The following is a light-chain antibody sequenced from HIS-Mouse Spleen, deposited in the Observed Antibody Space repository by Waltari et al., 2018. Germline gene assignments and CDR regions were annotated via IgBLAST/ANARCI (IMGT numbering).Light chain of an antibody. J-gene: IGLJ3*02. CDR1: SRDVGGYNY. V-gene: IGLV2-14*03. CDR3: SSYTSSSTWV. CDR2: DVS. Sequence: QSALTQPASVSGSPGPSITISCTGTSRDVGGYNYVSWYQQHPGKAPKLMIYDVSNRPSGVSNRFSGSKSGNTASLTISGLQAEDEADYYCSSYTSSSTWVFGGGTKLTVL.